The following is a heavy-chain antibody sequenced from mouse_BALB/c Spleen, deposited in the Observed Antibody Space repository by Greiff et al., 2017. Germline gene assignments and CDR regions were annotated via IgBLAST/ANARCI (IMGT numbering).Heavy chain of an antibody. CDR2: IWAGGST. CDR3: ARDRGLYDGYYDAMDY. D-gene: IGHD2-3*01. Sequence: QVQLQQSGPGLVAPSQSLSITCTVSGFSLTSYGVHWVRQPPGKGLEWLGVIWAGGSTNYNSALMSRLSISKDNSKSQVFLKMNSLQTDDTAMYYCARDRGLYDGYYDAMDYWGQGTSVTVSS. V-gene: IGHV2-9*02. J-gene: IGHJ4*01. CDR1: GFSLTSYG.